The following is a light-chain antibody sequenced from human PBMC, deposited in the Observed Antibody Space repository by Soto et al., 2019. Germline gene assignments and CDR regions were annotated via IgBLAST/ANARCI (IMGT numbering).Light chain of an antibody. Sequence: QSVLTQPPSVSGAPGQRVTISCTGSSSNIGADYHVHWFQQIPGAAPTLLIDGNNNRPSGVSDRFSGSKSDTSASLAITALQAEDEADYYCQSYDSSLSGWVFGGGTKVTVL. CDR2: GNN. CDR3: QSYDSSLSGWV. J-gene: IGLJ3*02. CDR1: SSNIGADYH. V-gene: IGLV1-40*01.